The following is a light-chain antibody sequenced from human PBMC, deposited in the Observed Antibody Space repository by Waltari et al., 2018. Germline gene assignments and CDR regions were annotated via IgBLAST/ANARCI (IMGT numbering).Light chain of an antibody. Sequence: EIVLTQSPGTLSLSPGERATLSCRASQTVSSSYLAWYQQKPGQAPRLLIYGASSRATGIPDRFSGSGSGTDFTLTISRLEPEDFALYYCQQYNDWPKITFGQGTRLEIK. CDR1: QTVSSSY. J-gene: IGKJ5*01. CDR3: QQYNDWPKIT. CDR2: GAS. V-gene: IGKV3-20*01.